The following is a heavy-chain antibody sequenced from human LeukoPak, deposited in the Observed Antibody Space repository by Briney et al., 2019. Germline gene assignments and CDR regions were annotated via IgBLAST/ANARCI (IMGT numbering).Heavy chain of an antibody. V-gene: IGHV4-39*07. CDR1: GGSLSISSDY. CDR2: IYYSGTT. D-gene: IGHD4-17*01. CDR3: ARDSSVTGFDY. Sequence: SETLSLTCTVSGGSLSISSDYWGWIRQPPGKGLEWIGDIYYSGTTNYNPSLKSRVTMSVDTSKNQFSLKLSSVTAADTAVYYCARDSSVTGFDYWGQGTLVTVSS. J-gene: IGHJ4*02.